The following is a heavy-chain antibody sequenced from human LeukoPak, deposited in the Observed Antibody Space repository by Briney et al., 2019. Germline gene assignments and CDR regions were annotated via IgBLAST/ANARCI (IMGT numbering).Heavy chain of an antibody. J-gene: IGHJ4*02. CDR3: ASRTPNRGDYIPYFDY. Sequence: SETLSLTCSVSGTSISSYYWTWIRQPPGKGLEWIGYIHYSGRTKYNPSPKSRVTISADTSKNQFSLKLSSVTAADTAVYYCASRTPNRGDYIPYFDYWGQGTLVTVSS. D-gene: IGHD4-17*01. CDR2: IHYSGRT. CDR1: GTSISSYY. V-gene: IGHV4-59*01.